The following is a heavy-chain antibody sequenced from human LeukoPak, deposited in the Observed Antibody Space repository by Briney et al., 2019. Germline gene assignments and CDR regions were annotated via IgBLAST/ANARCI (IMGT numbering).Heavy chain of an antibody. CDR1: GGSISSSSYS. Sequence: SETLSLICTVSGGSISSSSYSWGWIRQPRGKGLEWIESIYYSGSTYYNPSLKSRVTISVDTSKNQFSLKLSSVTAADTAVYYCARDEGYSSGWYGKLNNWFDPWGQGTLVTVSS. V-gene: IGHV4-39*07. D-gene: IGHD6-19*01. J-gene: IGHJ5*02. CDR3: ARDEGYSSGWYGKLNNWFDP. CDR2: IYYSGST.